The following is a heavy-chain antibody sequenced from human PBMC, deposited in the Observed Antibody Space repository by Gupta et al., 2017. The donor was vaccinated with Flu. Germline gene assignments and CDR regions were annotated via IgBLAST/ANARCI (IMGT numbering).Heavy chain of an antibody. CDR2: IRTKAYGGTT. Sequence: SWVRRSPAKGLEWIGFIRTKAYGGTTEYAASVKGRFTISRDDSKRVAYLQMNRLKIEDTAVYFCGRDDDDDDHVDLDYWGQGTLVTVSS. D-gene: IGHD5-12*01. V-gene: IGHV3-49*02. CDR3: GRDDDDDDHVDLDY. J-gene: IGHJ4*02.